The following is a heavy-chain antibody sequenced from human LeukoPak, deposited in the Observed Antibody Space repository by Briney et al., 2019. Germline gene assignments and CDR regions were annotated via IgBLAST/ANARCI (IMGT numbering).Heavy chain of an antibody. J-gene: IGHJ6*02. CDR3: ARDRESPYYGMDV. V-gene: IGHV3-7*01. D-gene: IGHD3-10*01. Sequence: PGGSLRLSCAASGFTFSNNWMTWVRQAPGKGLEWVASVKKDASEKYYVDSVKGRFTISRDNAKNSLYLQMNSLRAEDTAVYYCARDRESPYYGMDVWGQGTTVTVSS. CDR1: GFTFSNNW. CDR2: VKKDASEK.